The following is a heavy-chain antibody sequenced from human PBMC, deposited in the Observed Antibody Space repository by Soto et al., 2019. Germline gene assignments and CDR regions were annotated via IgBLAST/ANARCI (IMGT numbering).Heavy chain of an antibody. D-gene: IGHD6-13*01. CDR3: ARDRGIAAAGGLNWFDP. CDR1: GYTFTSYG. J-gene: IGHJ5*02. V-gene: IGHV1-18*01. CDR2: ISAYNGNT. Sequence: GASVKVSCKASGYTFTSYGISWVRQAPGQGLEWMGWISAYNGNTNYAQKLQGRVTMTTDTSTSTAYMELRSLRSDDTAVYYCARDRGIAAAGGLNWFDPWGQGTLVTVSS.